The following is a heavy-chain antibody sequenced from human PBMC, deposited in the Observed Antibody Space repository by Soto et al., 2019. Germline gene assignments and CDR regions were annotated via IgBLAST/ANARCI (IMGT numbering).Heavy chain of an antibody. D-gene: IGHD2-2*01. CDR1: GETFSSHY. V-gene: IGHV4-34*01. J-gene: IGHJ3*01. CDR2: ISHGGST. CDR3: ARRKFCSSTTCIRAFDV. Sequence: QVHLQQWGTGLLRPSETLSLTCAVYGETFSSHYWTWIRQPPGKGLEWIGEISHGGSTTYNPSLKSRVTISVDTSKNQFSLKLTSVTAADTAVYYCARRKFCSSTTCIRAFDVWGQGTMITVSS.